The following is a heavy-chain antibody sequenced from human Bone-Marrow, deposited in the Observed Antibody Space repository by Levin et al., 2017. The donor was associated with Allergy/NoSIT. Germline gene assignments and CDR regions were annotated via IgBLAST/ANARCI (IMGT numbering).Heavy chain of an antibody. CDR1: GFTFSSYS. CDR2: ISSSSSTI. J-gene: IGHJ5*02. V-gene: IGHV3-48*01. D-gene: IGHD3-10*01. CDR3: ARHYYGSGSYEFDP. Sequence: PGGSLRLSCAASGFTFSSYSMNWVRQAPGKGLEWVSYISSSSSTIYYADSVKGRFTISRDNAKNSLYLQMNSLRAEDTAVYYCARHYYGSGSYEFDPWGQGTLVTVSS.